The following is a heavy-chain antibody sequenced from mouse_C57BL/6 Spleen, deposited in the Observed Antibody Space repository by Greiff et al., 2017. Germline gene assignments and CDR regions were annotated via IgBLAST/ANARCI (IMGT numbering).Heavy chain of an antibody. CDR2: IDPEDGDT. V-gene: IGHV14-1*01. CDR3: TTSYSNLYAMDY. D-gene: IGHD2-5*01. CDR1: GFNIKDYY. Sequence: VQLQQPGAELVRPGASVKLSCTASGFNIKDYYMHWVKQRPEQGLEWIGRIDPEDGDTEYAPKFQGKATMTADTSSNTAYLQLSSLTSEDTAVYYCTTSYSNLYAMDYWGQGTSVTVSS. J-gene: IGHJ4*01.